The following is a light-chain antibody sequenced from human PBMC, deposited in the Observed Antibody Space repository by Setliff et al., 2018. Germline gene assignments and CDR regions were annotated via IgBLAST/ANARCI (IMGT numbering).Light chain of an antibody. CDR3: QSNDISLLGYV. V-gene: IGLV1-40*01. CDR1: SSNIGAGYA. J-gene: IGLJ1*01. CDR2: GNN. Sequence: QSVLTQPPSVSGAPGQRVTISCTGSSSNIGAGYAVYWYQQIPGTAPKLLIYGNNNRPSGVPDRFSGSKSGTSASLAITGLQAEDEADYYCQSNDISLLGYVFVTGTKVTVL.